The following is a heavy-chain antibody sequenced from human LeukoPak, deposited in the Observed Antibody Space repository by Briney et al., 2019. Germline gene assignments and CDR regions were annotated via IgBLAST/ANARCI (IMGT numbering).Heavy chain of an antibody. CDR2: IYYSGGT. D-gene: IGHD3-22*01. V-gene: IGHV4-39*01. CDR3: ARQVLIVVVTPWYFDL. Sequence: PSETLSLTCTVSGGSISSSSYYWGWIRQPPGKGLEWIGSIYYSGGTYYNPSLKSRVTISVDTSKNQFSLKLSSVTAADTAVYYCARQVLIVVVTPWYFDLWGRGTLVTVSS. J-gene: IGHJ2*01. CDR1: GGSISSSSYY.